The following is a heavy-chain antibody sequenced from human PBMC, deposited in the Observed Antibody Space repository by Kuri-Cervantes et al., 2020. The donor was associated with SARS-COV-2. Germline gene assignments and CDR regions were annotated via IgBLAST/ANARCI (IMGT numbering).Heavy chain of an antibody. V-gene: IGHV3-49*03. CDR2: IRIIAYGATK. CDR1: GFTLGDYA. Sequence: GESLKISCTASGFTLGDYAMSWFRQAPGKGLEWVGFIRIIAYGATKEYAASVKGRFTISRDDSKTIAYLQMHSLKTEDTAVYYCTRGMTVDSYFDYWGQGTPVTVSS. J-gene: IGHJ4*02. CDR3: TRGMTVDSYFDY. D-gene: IGHD2-15*01.